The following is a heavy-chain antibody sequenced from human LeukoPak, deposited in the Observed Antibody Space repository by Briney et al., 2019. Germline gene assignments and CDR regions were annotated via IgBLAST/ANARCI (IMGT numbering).Heavy chain of an antibody. CDR3: GRDLYGGGARGAFDI. Sequence: GGSLRLSCAASGFTFSSYGMHWVRQAPGKGLEWVAFIRYDGSNKYYADSVKGRFTISRDSSKNTLYLQMNSLRAEDTAVYYCGRDLYGGGARGAFDIWGQGTMVTVSS. CDR2: IRYDGSNK. V-gene: IGHV3-30*02. D-gene: IGHD3-10*02. J-gene: IGHJ3*02. CDR1: GFTFSSYG.